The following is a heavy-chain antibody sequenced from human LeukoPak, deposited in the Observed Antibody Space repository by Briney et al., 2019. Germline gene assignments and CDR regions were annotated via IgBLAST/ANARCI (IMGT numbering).Heavy chain of an antibody. CDR2: ITSSGRTI. CDR3: ARQIYYDSSGYQLKGGFDY. D-gene: IGHD3-22*01. CDR1: GFTFTSYN. J-gene: IGHJ4*02. Sequence: AGGSLRLSCAASGFTFTSYNMNWVRRAPGKGLEWVSYITSSGRTIYYADSVKGRFTISRDNAKNSLYLQMNSLRAEDTAVYYCARQIYYDSSGYQLKGGFDYWGQGTLVTVSS. V-gene: IGHV3-48*01.